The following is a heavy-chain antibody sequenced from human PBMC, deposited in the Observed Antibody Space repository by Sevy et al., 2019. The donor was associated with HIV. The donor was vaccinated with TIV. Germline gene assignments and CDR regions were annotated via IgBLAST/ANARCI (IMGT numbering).Heavy chain of an antibody. CDR1: GFTFSSYS. V-gene: IGHV3-48*02. D-gene: IGHD3-10*01. CDR2: ISSSSTI. Sequence: GGSLRLSCAASGFTFSSYSMNWVRQAPGKGLEWVSYISSSSTIYYADSVKGRFTISRDNAKNSLYLQMNSLRDEDTAVYYFARAGLLWFGELTSFDYWGQGTLVTVSS. CDR3: ARAGLLWFGELTSFDY. J-gene: IGHJ4*02.